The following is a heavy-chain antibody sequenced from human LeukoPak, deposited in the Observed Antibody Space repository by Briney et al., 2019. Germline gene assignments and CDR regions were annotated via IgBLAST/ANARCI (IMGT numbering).Heavy chain of an antibody. Sequence: SETLSLTCTVSGDSISSSSFYWGWIRQPPGKGLEWIGSIYYSGSTYYNPSLKSRVTISGDTSKNQFSLNLRSVTAADTAVYYCARASLILKGPQKLYYFDYWGQGTLVSVSS. D-gene: IGHD3/OR15-3a*01. J-gene: IGHJ4*02. V-gene: IGHV4-39*01. CDR3: ARASLILKGPQKLYYFDY. CDR2: IYYSGST. CDR1: GDSISSSSFY.